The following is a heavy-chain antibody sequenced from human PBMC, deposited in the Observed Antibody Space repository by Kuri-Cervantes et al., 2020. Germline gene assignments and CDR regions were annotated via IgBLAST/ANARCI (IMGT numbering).Heavy chain of an antibody. V-gene: IGHV3-53*01. J-gene: IGHJ4*02. CDR1: GFTVSSNY. Sequence: AGSLRPSSAASGFTVSSNYTSWVRHAPGKGLEWVSVIYSGGRTYYADSVRGRFTISRDNAKNSLYLQMNSLRAEDTAVYYCARDPRSCSSTSCYQDNWGQGTLVTVSS. CDR3: ARDPRSCSSTSCYQDN. CDR2: IYSGGRT. D-gene: IGHD2-2*01.